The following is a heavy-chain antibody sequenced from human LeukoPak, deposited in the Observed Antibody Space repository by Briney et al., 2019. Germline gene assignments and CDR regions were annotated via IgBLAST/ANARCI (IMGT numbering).Heavy chain of an antibody. Sequence: PGGSLRLSGAASGFTFSSYGMHWVRQAPGKGLEWVAVISYDGSNKYYADSVKGRFTISRDNSKNTLYLQMNSLRAEDTAVYYCAIDLDYWGQGTLVTVSS. CDR3: AIDLDY. J-gene: IGHJ4*02. D-gene: IGHD3/OR15-3a*01. CDR2: ISYDGSNK. V-gene: IGHV3-30*03. CDR1: GFTFSSYG.